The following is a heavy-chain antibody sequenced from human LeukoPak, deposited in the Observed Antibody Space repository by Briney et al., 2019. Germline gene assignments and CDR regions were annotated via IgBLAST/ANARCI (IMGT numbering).Heavy chain of an antibody. CDR1: GFTFSSYW. CDR2: IKQDGSEK. Sequence: GGSLRLSCAASGFTFSSYWMSWVRQAPGKGLEWVANIKQDGSEKYYVDSVKGRFTISRDNAKNSLYLQMNSLRAEDTAVYYCARHLSGVTGYTYGRGIDYWGQGTLVTVSS. CDR3: ARHLSGVTGYTYGRGIDY. D-gene: IGHD5-18*01. J-gene: IGHJ4*02. V-gene: IGHV3-7*01.